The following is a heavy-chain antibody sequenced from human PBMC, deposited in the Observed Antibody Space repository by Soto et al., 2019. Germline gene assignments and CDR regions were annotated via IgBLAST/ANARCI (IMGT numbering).Heavy chain of an antibody. CDR2: ISYDGSNK. D-gene: IGHD3-10*01. J-gene: IGHJ4*02. V-gene: IGHV3-30*18. Sequence: QVQLVESGGGVVQPGRSLRLSCAASGFTFSSYGMHWVRQAPGKGLEWVAVISYDGSNKYYTDSVKGRFTISRDNSKNTLYLQMNSLRAEDTAVYYCAKESITMVHQDYWGQGTLVTVSS. CDR1: GFTFSSYG. CDR3: AKESITMVHQDY.